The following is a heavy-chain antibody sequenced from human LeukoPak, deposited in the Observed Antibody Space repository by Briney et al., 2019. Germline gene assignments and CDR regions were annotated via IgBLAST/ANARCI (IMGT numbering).Heavy chain of an antibody. CDR2: INHSGST. Sequence: PSETLSLTCAVYGGSFSGYYWSWIRQPPGKGLEWIGEINHSGSTNYNPSLKSRVTISVDTSKNQFSLKLSSVTAADTAVYYCARALTQYYYDSSGYYSPWGQGTLVTVSS. CDR3: ARALTQYYYDSSGYYSP. CDR1: GGSFSGYY. V-gene: IGHV4-34*01. D-gene: IGHD3-22*01. J-gene: IGHJ5*02.